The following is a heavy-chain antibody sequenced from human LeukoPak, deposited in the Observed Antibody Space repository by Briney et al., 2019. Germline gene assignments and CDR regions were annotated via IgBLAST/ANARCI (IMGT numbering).Heavy chain of an antibody. D-gene: IGHD6-13*01. CDR3: TRLIGIAAAGTGQ. CDR1: GFTFSGSA. V-gene: IGHV3-73*01. J-gene: IGHJ4*02. CDR2: IRSKANSYAT. Sequence: GGSLRLSCAASGFTFSGSAMHWVRQASGKGLEWVGRIRSKANSYATAYAASVKGRFTISRDDSKNTAYLQMNSLKTEDTAVYYCTRLIGIAAAGTGQWGQGTLVTVSS.